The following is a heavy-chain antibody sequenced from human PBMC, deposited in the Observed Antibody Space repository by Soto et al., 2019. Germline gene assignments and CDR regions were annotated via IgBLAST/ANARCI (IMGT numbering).Heavy chain of an antibody. J-gene: IGHJ3*02. V-gene: IGHV3-7*05. CDR3: ARDLQQVATITGASDI. Sequence: EVQLVESGGGLVQPGGSLRLSCAASGFTFSTYWMTWVRQAPGKGLEWVANVNQDGSEKYYVDSVKGRFTISRDNAKNSLYLQMNSLRAEDTAVYSCARDLQQVATITGASDIWGQGTMVTVSS. D-gene: IGHD5-12*01. CDR1: GFTFSTYW. CDR2: VNQDGSEK.